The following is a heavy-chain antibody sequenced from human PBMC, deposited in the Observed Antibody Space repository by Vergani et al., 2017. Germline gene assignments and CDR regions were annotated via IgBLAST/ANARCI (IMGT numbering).Heavy chain of an antibody. Sequence: EVQLLESGGGLVQPGGSLRLSCAASGFTFSSYAMSWVRRAPGKGLEWVSAISGSGGSTYYADSVKGRFTISRDNSKNTLYLQMNSLRAEDTAVYYCANSEDQGRDFYIDYWGQGTLVTVSS. J-gene: IGHJ4*02. CDR2: ISGSGGST. V-gene: IGHV3-23*01. CDR3: ANSEDQGRDFYIDY. CDR1: GFTFSSYA. D-gene: IGHD3-3*01.